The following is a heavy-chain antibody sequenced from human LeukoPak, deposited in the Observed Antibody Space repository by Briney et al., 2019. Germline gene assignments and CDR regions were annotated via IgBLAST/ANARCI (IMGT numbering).Heavy chain of an antibody. CDR1: GFTFSSYG. CDR2: ISGSGGST. CDR3: AKGDGYSGYETSIDY. D-gene: IGHD5-12*01. Sequence: GGSLRLSCAASGFTFSSYGMHWVRQAPGKGLEWVSGISGSGGSTYYADSEKGRFTISRDNSKNTLYLQMNSLRAEDTAVYYCAKGDGYSGYETSIDYWGQGTLVTVSS. J-gene: IGHJ4*02. V-gene: IGHV3-23*01.